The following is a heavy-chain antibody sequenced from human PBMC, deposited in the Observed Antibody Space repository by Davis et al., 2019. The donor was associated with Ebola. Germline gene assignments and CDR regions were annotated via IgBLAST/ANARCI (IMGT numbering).Heavy chain of an antibody. CDR2: ISGSGTST. CDR3: AKDLDERSGNESVYFDY. CDR1: GFIFSSYV. Sequence: GESLKISCAASGFIFSSYVMSWVRRAPGKGLEWVSGISGSGTSTYYADSVKGRFTIPRDNSKNTLFLQMNSLRTEDTAVYYCAKDLDERSGNESVYFDYWGQGTLVTVSS. D-gene: IGHD5-12*01. V-gene: IGHV3-23*01. J-gene: IGHJ4*02.